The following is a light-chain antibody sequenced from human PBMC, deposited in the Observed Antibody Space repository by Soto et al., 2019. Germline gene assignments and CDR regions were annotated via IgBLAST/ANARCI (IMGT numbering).Light chain of an antibody. CDR2: GAS. Sequence: EIVLTQSPGTLSLSPGERATLSCRASQSVSNNYLAWYQQKHGQAPRLLIYGASSRATGIPDRFSGSAAGTDFTLTLSRLEPEDFAVYYCQQYGSSPFTFGPGTKVDIK. V-gene: IGKV3-20*01. CDR3: QQYGSSPFT. CDR1: QSVSNNY. J-gene: IGKJ3*01.